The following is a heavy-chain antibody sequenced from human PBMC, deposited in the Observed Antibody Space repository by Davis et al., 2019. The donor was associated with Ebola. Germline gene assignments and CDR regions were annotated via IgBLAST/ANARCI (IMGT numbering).Heavy chain of an antibody. V-gene: IGHV3-23*01. CDR2: IGVNAVET. D-gene: IGHD1-26*01. J-gene: IGHJ6*02. CDR3: GPTGRLTYGIDV. Sequence: LSLTCAASGFTFTDYPMTSIRQSSGKGLEWVSTIGVNAVETFYADSVKGRFTISRDNSKNTVYLQMNSLRDEDTAVYFCGPTGRLTYGIDVWGQGTTVTVSS. CDR1: GFTFTDYP.